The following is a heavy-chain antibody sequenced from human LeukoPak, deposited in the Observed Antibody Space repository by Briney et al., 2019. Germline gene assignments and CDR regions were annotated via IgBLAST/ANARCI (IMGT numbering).Heavy chain of an antibody. Sequence: ASVKVSCKASGYTFTGYYMRWVRQAPGQGLEWMGWINPNSGGTNYAQKFQGRVTMTRDTSISTAYMELSRLRSDDTAVYYCARDLERAARPYYYYGMDVWGQGTTVTVSS. D-gene: IGHD6-6*01. V-gene: IGHV1-2*02. CDR3: ARDLERAARPYYYYGMDV. CDR2: INPNSGGT. J-gene: IGHJ6*02. CDR1: GYTFTGYY.